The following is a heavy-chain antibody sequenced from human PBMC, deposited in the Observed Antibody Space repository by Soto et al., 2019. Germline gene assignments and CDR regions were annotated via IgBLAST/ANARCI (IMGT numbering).Heavy chain of an antibody. J-gene: IGHJ4*02. CDR1: GFTFSDAW. CDR3: TTADGRSAD. Sequence: EVQLVESGGSLVRPGGSLRLSCAASGFTFSDAWMNWLRQALGKGLEWVGRIRSKIHGGTTDYAAAVKGRFTISRDDSKSTLYLQMNSLKTEDTAVYYCTTADGRSADWGQGTLVTVSS. V-gene: IGHV3-15*07. CDR2: IRSKIHGGTT.